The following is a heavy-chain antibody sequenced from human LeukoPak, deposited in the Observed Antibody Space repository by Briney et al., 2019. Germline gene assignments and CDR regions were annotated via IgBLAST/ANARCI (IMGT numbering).Heavy chain of an antibody. J-gene: IGHJ1*01. V-gene: IGHV3-11*01. CDR3: ARAGIWGYYYDSSGREVQH. D-gene: IGHD3-22*01. CDR2: ISSSGSTI. CDR1: GFTFSDYY. Sequence: GGSLRLSCAASGFTFSDYYMSWIRQAPGKGLEWVSYISSSGSTIYYADSVKGRFTISRDNAKNSLYLQMNSLRAEDTAVYYCARAGIWGYYYDSSGREVQHWGQGTLVTVSS.